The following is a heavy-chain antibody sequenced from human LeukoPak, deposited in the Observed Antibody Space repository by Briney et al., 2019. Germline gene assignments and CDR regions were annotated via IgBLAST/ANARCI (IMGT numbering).Heavy chain of an antibody. CDR1: GDSISSGAYS. V-gene: IGHV4-30-2*05. J-gene: IGHJ4*02. D-gene: IGHD3-22*01. CDR2: IYQSGST. CDR3: ARVTRSPYYYDSSGQRAYFDY. Sequence: SETLSLTCAVSGDSISSGAYSWSWIRQPPGKGLEWIGYIYQSGSTYHNPSLKSRVTISVDTSKNQFSLKLSSVTAADTAVYYCARVTRSPYYYDSSGQRAYFDYWGQGTLVTVSS.